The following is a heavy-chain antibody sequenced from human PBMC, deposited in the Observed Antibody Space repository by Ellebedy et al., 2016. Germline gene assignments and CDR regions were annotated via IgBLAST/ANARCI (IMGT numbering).Heavy chain of an antibody. V-gene: IGHV3-23*01. CDR2: ISGSGGST. Sequence: GESLKISXAASGFTFSSYAMSWVRQAPGKGLEWVSAISGSGGSTYYADSVKGRFTISRDNSKNTLYLQMNSLRAEDTAVYYCAKDQGGSGWYYFDYWGQGTLVTVSS. CDR1: GFTFSSYA. D-gene: IGHD6-19*01. CDR3: AKDQGGSGWYYFDY. J-gene: IGHJ4*02.